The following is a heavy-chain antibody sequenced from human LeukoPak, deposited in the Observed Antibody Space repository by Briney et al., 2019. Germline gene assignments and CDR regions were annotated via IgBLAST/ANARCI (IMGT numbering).Heavy chain of an antibody. J-gene: IGHJ4*02. V-gene: IGHV3-48*02. CDR3: ARDSLYYYGSGSYSY. CDR1: GFTFSSYS. Sequence: GGSLILSCAASGFTFSSYSMNWVRQAPGKGLEWVSYISSSSSTIYYADSVKGRFTISRDNAKNSLYLQMNSLRDEDTAVYYCARDSLYYYGSGSYSYWGQGTLVTVSS. D-gene: IGHD3-10*01. CDR2: ISSSSSTI.